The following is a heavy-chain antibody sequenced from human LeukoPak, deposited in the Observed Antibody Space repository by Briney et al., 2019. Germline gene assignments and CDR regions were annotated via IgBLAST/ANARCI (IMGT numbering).Heavy chain of an antibody. CDR3: ARGGIGLGY. CDR1: GDTFSSYA. CDR2: LIPIVDVA. V-gene: IGHV1-69*04. Sequence: GASVKVSCKASGDTFSSYAFNWVRQAPGQRPEWMGRLIPIVDVANYAPKFQDRVTMTADTATSTAYMELTSLRSEDTAVYYCARGGIGLGYWGQGTLVTVSS. J-gene: IGHJ4*02. D-gene: IGHD3-3*02.